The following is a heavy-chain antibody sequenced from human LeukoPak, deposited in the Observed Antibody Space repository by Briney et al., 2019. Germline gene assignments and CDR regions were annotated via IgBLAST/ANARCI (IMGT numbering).Heavy chain of an antibody. CDR3: AKDSGATEKDFDY. Sequence: GGSLRLSCAASGFTFDDYAMHWVRQAPGKGLEWVSGISWNSGSIGYADSVKGRFTISRDNARNSLYLQMNSLRAEDTALYYCAKDSGATEKDFDYWGQGTLVTVSS. D-gene: IGHD5-12*01. V-gene: IGHV3-9*01. J-gene: IGHJ4*02. CDR2: ISWNSGSI. CDR1: GFTFDDYA.